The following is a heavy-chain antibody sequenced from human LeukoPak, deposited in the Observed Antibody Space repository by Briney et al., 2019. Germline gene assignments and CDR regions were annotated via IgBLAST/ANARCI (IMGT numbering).Heavy chain of an antibody. CDR3: ARASRYHIVVVVAATGWFDP. J-gene: IGHJ5*02. CDR1: GGSFSGYY. CDR2: INHSGST. D-gene: IGHD2-15*01. V-gene: IGHV4-34*01. Sequence: PSETLSLTCAVYGGSFSGYYWSWIRQPPGKGLEWIGEINHSGSTNYNPSLKSRVTISVDTSKNQFSLKLSSVTAADTAVYYCARASRYHIVVVVAATGWFDPWGQGTLVTVSS.